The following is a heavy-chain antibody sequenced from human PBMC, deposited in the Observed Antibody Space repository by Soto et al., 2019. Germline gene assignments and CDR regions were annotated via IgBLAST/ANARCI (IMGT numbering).Heavy chain of an antibody. D-gene: IGHD2-8*01. CDR1: GGSISTCAYS. CDR3: ARGKWPSQEDY. CDR2: IYHSGSA. Sequence: SETLSLTCAVSGGSISTCAYSWSWIRQPPGNGLEWIGYIYHSGSAYYNPSLKSRVTMSVDRSKNQFSLKLSSVTAADTAVYYCARGKWPSQEDYWGQGTLVIVSS. V-gene: IGHV4-30-2*01. J-gene: IGHJ4*02.